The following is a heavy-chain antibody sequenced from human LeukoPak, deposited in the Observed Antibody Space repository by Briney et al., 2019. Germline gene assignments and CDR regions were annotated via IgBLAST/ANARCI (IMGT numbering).Heavy chain of an antibody. CDR1: GYSFTSYW. Sequence: GESLKISCKGSGYSFTSYWIGWVRQVPGKGLEWMGVIYPGDSDTRYSPSFQGQVTISADKSISTAYLQWSSLKASDTAMYYCARHRSMVRGVIQGWFDPWGQGTLVTVSS. CDR2: IYPGDSDT. V-gene: IGHV5-51*01. CDR3: ARHRSMVRGVIQGWFDP. D-gene: IGHD3-10*01. J-gene: IGHJ5*02.